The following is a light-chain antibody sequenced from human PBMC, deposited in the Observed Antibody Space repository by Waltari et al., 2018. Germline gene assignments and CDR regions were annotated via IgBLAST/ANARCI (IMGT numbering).Light chain of an antibody. CDR2: DAS. Sequence: EIVMTQSPVTLSVSPGERAILSCRASQSISNKLAWYQQKPGQAPRLLIYDASTRATGIPATFSGSGSGTEFTLTISSLQSEDFVVYYCQQYNSWPYTFGQGTKLEIK. CDR1: QSISNK. J-gene: IGKJ2*01. CDR3: QQYNSWPYT. V-gene: IGKV3-15*01.